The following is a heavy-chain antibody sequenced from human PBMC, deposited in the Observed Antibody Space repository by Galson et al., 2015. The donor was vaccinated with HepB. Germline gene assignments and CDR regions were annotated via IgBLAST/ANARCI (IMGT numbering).Heavy chain of an antibody. CDR3: ARGGIVATIANFDY. CDR1: GYTFTSYA. J-gene: IGHJ4*02. V-gene: IGHV7-4-1*02. CDR2: INTNTGNP. D-gene: IGHD5-12*01. Sequence: SVKVSCKASGYTFTSYAMNWVRQAPGQGLEWMGWINTNTGNPTYAQGFTGRFVFSLDTSVSTAYLQISSLKAEDTAVYYCARGGIVATIANFDYWGQGTLVTVSS.